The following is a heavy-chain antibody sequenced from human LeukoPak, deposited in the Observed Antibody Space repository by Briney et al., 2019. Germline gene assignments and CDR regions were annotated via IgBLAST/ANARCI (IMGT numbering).Heavy chain of an antibody. V-gene: IGHV1-8*02. J-gene: IGHJ4*02. D-gene: IGHD3-3*01. Sequence: ASAKVSCKASGYTFSSYGISWVRQATGQGLEWMGWMNPNSGNTGYAQKFQGRVTMTRNTSISTAYMELSSLRSEDTAVYYCARGSLGDYDFWSGYYPPIYWGQGTLVTVSS. CDR2: MNPNSGNT. CDR1: GYTFSSYG. CDR3: ARGSLGDYDFWSGYYPPIY.